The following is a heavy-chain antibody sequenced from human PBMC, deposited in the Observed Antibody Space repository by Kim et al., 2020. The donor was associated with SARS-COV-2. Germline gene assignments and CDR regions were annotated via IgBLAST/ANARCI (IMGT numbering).Heavy chain of an antibody. CDR3: TRGMYTGTAGADVFDI. CDR2: IWNDGSKE. J-gene: IGHJ3*02. V-gene: IGHV3-33*01. CDR1: GFSFRSFG. Sequence: GGSLRLSCVASGFSFRSFGMHWARQAPGKGLEWVTNIWNDGSKEYYVDSVEGRFTISRDDSKNTVYLQMSSLRAEDTAVYYCTRGMYTGTAGADVFDIWGQGTMVTVSS. D-gene: IGHD1-1*01.